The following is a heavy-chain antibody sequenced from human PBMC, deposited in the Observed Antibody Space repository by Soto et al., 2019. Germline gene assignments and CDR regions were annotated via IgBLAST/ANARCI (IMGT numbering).Heavy chain of an antibody. J-gene: IGHJ4*02. CDR3: ARGAVVVAATPGEVDY. CDR1: GFTFSSYA. CDR2: ISYDGSNK. V-gene: IGHV3-30-3*01. D-gene: IGHD2-15*01. Sequence: QVQLVESGGGVVQPGRSLRLSCAASGFTFSSYAMHWVRQAPGKGREWVAVISYDGSNKYYADSVKGRFTISRDNSKNTLYLQMNSLRAEDTAVYYCARGAVVVAATPGEVDYWGQGTLVTVSS.